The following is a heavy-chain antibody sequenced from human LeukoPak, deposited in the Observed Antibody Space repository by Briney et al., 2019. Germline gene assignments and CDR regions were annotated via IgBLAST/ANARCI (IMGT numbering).Heavy chain of an antibody. V-gene: IGHV3-21*01. CDR2: ISSSSSYI. CDR1: GFTFSSYS. CDR3: ARDWGDSSSWYRACFDY. J-gene: IGHJ4*02. D-gene: IGHD6-13*01. Sequence: GGSLSLSCAASGFTFSSYSMNWVRQAPGKGLEWVSSISSSSSYIYYADSVKGRFTISRDNAKNSLYLQMNSLRAEDTAVYYCARDWGDSSSWYRACFDYWGQGTLVTVSS.